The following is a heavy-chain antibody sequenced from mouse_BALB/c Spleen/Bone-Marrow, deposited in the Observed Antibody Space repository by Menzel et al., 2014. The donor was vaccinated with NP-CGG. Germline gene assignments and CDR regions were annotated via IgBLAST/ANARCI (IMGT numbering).Heavy chain of an antibody. J-gene: IGHJ4*01. CDR3: ARSYYGNYYAMDY. CDR2: ISTYSGNT. Sequence: VKLQESGPELVRPGVSVEISCKGSGYTFTDYAMHWVKQSHAKSLEWIGFISTYSGNTNYNQKFKGKATMTVDKSSSTAYMELARLTSEDSAIYYCARSYYGNYYAMDYWGQGTSVTVSS. V-gene: IGHV1-67*01. CDR1: GYTFTDYA. D-gene: IGHD2-10*01.